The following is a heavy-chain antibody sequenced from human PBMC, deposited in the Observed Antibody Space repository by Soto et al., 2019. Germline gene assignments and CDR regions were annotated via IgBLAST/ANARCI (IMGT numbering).Heavy chain of an antibody. D-gene: IGHD2-21*02. J-gene: IGHJ4*01. CDR2: IYYSGSS. V-gene: IGHV4-59*01. CDR1: GGSISSYY. Sequence: SETLSLTCTVSGGSISSYYWSCIRQPPGKGLEWIGYIYYSGSSNYKPSLKSRVTISVDTSKNQFSLKLSSVTAADTAVYYCASACGADWCPHYRGHGTLVTVSS. CDR3: ASACGADWCPHY.